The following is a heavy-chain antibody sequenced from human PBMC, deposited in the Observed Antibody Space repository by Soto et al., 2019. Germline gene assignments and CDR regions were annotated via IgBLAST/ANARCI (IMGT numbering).Heavy chain of an antibody. J-gene: IGHJ4*02. CDR2: IHTDGSST. Sequence: GGSLRLSCAASGFTFSTYWMHWVRQAPGKGLVWVSRIHTDGSSTYYADSVKGRFTISRDNAKNTLYLQMNSLRAEDTAVYYCARETWGYGLLYWGQGALVTVPS. D-gene: IGHD5-18*01. V-gene: IGHV3-74*01. CDR1: GFTFSTYW. CDR3: ARETWGYGLLY.